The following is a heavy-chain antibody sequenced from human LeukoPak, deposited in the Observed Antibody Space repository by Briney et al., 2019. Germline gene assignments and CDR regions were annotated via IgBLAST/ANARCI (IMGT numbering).Heavy chain of an antibody. CDR1: GFSFGDYA. D-gene: IGHD4-17*01. V-gene: IGHV3-9*01. CDR2: ISWNSGNI. J-gene: IGHJ4*02. Sequence: GGSLRLSCAASGFSFGDYAMHWVPQAPGKGLEWVSGISWNSGNIGYADSVKGRFTISRDNAKNSLSLQMNSLRIEDTALYYCANLHGDYRDYWGQGTLVTVSS. CDR3: ANLHGDYRDY.